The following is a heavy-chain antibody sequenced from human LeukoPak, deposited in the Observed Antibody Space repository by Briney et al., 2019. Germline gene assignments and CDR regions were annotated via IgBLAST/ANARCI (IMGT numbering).Heavy chain of an antibody. CDR3: ARRHSSGWYALFDS. CDR1: GYTFTSYD. D-gene: IGHD6-19*01. V-gene: IGHV1-8*01. CDR2: MNPNSGNT. J-gene: IGHJ4*02. Sequence: GASVKVSCKASGYTFTSYDINWVRQVTGQGLEWMGWMNPNSGNTGYAQKFQGRVTMTRNTSITTAYMELNSLRSEDTAVYYCARRHSSGWYALFDSWGQGTLVTVSS.